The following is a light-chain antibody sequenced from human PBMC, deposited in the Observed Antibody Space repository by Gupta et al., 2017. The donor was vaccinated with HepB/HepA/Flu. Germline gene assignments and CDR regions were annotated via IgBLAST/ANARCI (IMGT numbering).Light chain of an antibody. Sequence: DIQMTHSPSSLSASIGDRVSITCRASHTIITDLNWFQQRPGKAPKLLIYYASNLQSGVPSRFSGSGSGTDFTLTITSLQPEDFATYYCQQSYSPLWTFGQGTKVDIK. CDR2: YAS. V-gene: IGKV1-39*01. CDR1: HTIITD. J-gene: IGKJ1*01. CDR3: QQSYSPLWT.